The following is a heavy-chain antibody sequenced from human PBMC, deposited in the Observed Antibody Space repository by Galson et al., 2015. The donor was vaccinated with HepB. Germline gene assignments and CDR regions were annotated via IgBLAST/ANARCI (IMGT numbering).Heavy chain of an antibody. Sequence: SVKVSCKASGYTFTGYYMHWVRQAPGQGLEWMGWINPNSGGTNYAQKFQGRVTMTRDTSISTAYMELSRLRSDDTAVYYCAREINSPQSGPEVIFDYWGQGTLVTVSS. V-gene: IGHV1-2*02. CDR2: INPNSGGT. J-gene: IGHJ4*02. CDR1: GYTFTGYY. D-gene: IGHD2/OR15-2a*01. CDR3: AREINSPQSGPEVIFDY.